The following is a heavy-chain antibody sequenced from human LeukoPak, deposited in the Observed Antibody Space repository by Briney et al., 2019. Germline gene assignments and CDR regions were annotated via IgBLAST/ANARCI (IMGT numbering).Heavy chain of an antibody. J-gene: IGHJ4*02. D-gene: IGHD5-24*01. CDR1: GGSISSHY. V-gene: IGHV4-59*11. Sequence: SETLSLTCTVSGGSISSHYWIWIRQPPGQGLEWIGYIYYSGSTNYNPSLKSRVTISVDTSKNQFSLKLSSVTAADTAVYYCARGRRDSYNDEVYYFDYWGQGTLVTVSS. CDR3: ARGRRDSYNDEVYYFDY. CDR2: IYYSGST.